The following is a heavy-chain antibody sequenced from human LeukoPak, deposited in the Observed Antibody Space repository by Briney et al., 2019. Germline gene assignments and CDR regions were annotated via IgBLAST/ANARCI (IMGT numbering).Heavy chain of an antibody. J-gene: IGHJ5*02. V-gene: IGHV1-2*02. CDR3: ARGHNYCGGDCSPFDP. Sequence: ASVKVSCKASGYTFTGYYMHWVRQAPGQGLEWMGWINPNSGGTNYAQKFQGRVTMTRDTSISTAYMELSRLRSDDTAVYYCARGHNYCGGDCSPFDPWAQGTLVTVSS. D-gene: IGHD2-21*02. CDR2: INPNSGGT. CDR1: GYTFTGYY.